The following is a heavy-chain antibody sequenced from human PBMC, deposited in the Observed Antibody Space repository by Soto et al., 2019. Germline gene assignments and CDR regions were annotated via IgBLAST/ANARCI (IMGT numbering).Heavy chain of an antibody. CDR3: ARSRILDRSRTKYYMDV. V-gene: IGHV1-18*01. CDR2: ISAYNGNT. Sequence: QVQLVQSGAEVKKPGASVKVSCKASGYTFASYGISWVRQAPGQGLEWMGWISAYNGNTNYAQKLQGRVTMATDTSTSTAYMELRSLRSDDTAVYYCARSRILDRSRTKYYMDVWGKGTTVTVSS. CDR1: GYTFASYG. J-gene: IGHJ6*03.